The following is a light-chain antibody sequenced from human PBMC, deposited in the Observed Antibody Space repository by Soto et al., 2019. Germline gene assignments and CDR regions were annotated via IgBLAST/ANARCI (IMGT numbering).Light chain of an antibody. CDR2: GAS. J-gene: IGKJ1*01. V-gene: IGKV3-15*01. CDR3: QQYNNLPPWT. CDR1: QSVSNN. Sequence: EVVMTQSPATLSVSPGERATLSCRASQSVSNNLAWYQQKPGQAPRLLIYGASTRATGIPARCSGSGSGTEFTLTISSLQSEDFAVYYCQQYNNLPPWTFGQGTKVELK.